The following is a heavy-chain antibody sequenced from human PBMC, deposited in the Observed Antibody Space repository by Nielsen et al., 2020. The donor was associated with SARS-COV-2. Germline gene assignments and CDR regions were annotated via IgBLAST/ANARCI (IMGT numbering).Heavy chain of an antibody. J-gene: IGHJ6*03. D-gene: IGHD4-11*01. V-gene: IGHV3-30*03. CDR1: GFIFSGYG. Sequence: GESLKISCAASGFIFSGYGMHWVRQAPGKGLEWVATISHDGSNKYYGDSVKGRFTISRDNSRNTLHLQMNSLRAEDTAVYYCADSSKGYYYMDVWGKGTTVTVSS. CDR3: ADSSKGYYYMDV. CDR2: ISHDGSNK.